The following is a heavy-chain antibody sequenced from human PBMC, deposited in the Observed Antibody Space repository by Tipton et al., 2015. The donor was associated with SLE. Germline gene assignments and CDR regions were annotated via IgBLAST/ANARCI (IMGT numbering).Heavy chain of an antibody. CDR3: ARHVGVAYYYAMDV. D-gene: IGHD2-15*01. V-gene: IGHV4-39*01. Sequence: TLSLTCTVSGGSISSSSYYWGWIRQPPGKGLEWIGSIYYSGSTYYNPSLESRVIISVDTSKNQFSLRLSSVTAADTAMYYCARHVGVAYYYAMDVWGQGTTVVISS. CDR1: GGSISSSSYY. J-gene: IGHJ6*02. CDR2: IYYSGST.